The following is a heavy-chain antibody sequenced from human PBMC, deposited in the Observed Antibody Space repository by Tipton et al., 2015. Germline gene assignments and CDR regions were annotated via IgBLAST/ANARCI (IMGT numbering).Heavy chain of an antibody. J-gene: IGHJ4*02. V-gene: IGHV3-23*01. D-gene: IGHD2-21*02. CDR3: AKGYGDEEGGIDF. CDR1: GFSFSYYA. CDR2: ISGRDGRI. Sequence: GSLRLSCAASGFSFSYYAMNWVRQAPGKGLEWVSSISGRDGRIYYAESVRGRFTLSRDNSRNTLSLQLSSLTVEDTALYYCAKGYGDEEGGIDFWGQGTLVTVSS.